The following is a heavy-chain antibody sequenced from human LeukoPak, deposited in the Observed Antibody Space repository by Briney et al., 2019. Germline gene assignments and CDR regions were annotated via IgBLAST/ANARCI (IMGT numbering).Heavy chain of an antibody. D-gene: IGHD2-15*01. CDR3: ARGRLRGRGGYFDY. V-gene: IGHV4-34*01. J-gene: IGHJ4*02. CDR1: GGSISSYY. CDR2: INHSGST. Sequence: SETLSLTCTVSGGSISSYYWSWIRQPPGKGLEWIGEINHSGSTNYNPSLKSRVTISVDTSKNQFSLKLSSVTAADTAVYYCARGRLRGRGGYFDYWGQGTLVTVSS.